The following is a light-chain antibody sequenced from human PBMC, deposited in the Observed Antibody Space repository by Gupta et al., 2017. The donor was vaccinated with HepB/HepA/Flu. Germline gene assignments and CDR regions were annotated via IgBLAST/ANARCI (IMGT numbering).Light chain of an antibody. V-gene: IGLV1-40*01. CDR2: GNS. Sequence: QSVLTQPPSVSGAPGQRVTIYCPGSSSNIGAGYDVHWYQQLPATAPTLLIYGNSNRPSRLPDRFSGSKSGTSASLTISVLQGEDEAYYYCQSYDNSLSVVFGGGTKLTVL. CDR1: SSNIGAGYD. J-gene: IGLJ3*02. CDR3: QSYDNSLSVV.